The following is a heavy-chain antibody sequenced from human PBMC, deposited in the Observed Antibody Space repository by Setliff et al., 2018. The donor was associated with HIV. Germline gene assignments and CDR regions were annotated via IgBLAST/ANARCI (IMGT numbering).Heavy chain of an antibody. CDR3: TRDLTGFGSILKY. V-gene: IGHV4-4*02. D-gene: IGHD2-21*01. CDR1: GGSISTNNW. CDR2: IYHSGTT. J-gene: IGHJ4*02. Sequence: SSETLSLTCAVSGGSISTNNWWTWVRQSPGKGLEWIGDIYHSGTTNYNPSLKSRVTISVDKSKNQISLKMTSVTAADTAVYYCTRDLTGFGSILKYWGQGTLVTVSA.